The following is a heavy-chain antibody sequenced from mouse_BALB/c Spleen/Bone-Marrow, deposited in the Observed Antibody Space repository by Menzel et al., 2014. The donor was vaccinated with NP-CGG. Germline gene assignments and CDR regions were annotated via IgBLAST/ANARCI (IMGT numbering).Heavy chain of an antibody. D-gene: IGHD2-4*01. CDR2: INPSTGYT. CDR1: GYTFTSYW. Sequence: VQLQQSGAELAKPGASVKMSCKASGYTFTSYWMHWIKQRPGQGLEWIGYINPSTGYTEYNQTFKGKATLTAVKSSTTAYTQLSSLTSEDSAVYYCARDDYDAFAYWGQGTLVTVSA. CDR3: ARDDYDAFAY. V-gene: IGHV1-7*01. J-gene: IGHJ3*01.